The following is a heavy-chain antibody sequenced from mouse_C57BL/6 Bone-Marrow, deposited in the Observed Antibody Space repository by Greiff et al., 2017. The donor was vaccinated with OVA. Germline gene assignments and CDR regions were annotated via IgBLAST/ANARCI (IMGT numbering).Heavy chain of an antibody. CDR3: ARNYFDY. CDR1: GYSFTGYY. J-gene: IGHJ2*01. V-gene: IGHV1-42*01. CDR2: INPSTGGT. Sequence: EVKLVESGPELVKPGASVKISCKASGYSFTGYYMNWVKQSPEKSLEWIGEINPSTGGTTYNQKFKAKATLTVDKSSSTAYMQLKSLTSEDSAVYYCARNYFDYWGQGTTLTVSS.